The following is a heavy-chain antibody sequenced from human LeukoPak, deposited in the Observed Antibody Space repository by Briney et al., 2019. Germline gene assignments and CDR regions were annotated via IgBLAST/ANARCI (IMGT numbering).Heavy chain of an antibody. CDR2: ISAYNGNT. D-gene: IGHD3-3*01. CDR1: GYTFTSYG. Sequence: ASVKVSCKASGYTFTSYGISWVRQAPGQGLEWMGWISAYNGNTNYTQKLQGRVTITTDTSTSTAYMELRSLRSDDTAVYYCARSELIFGVVTNFDYWGQGTLVTVSS. V-gene: IGHV1-18*01. CDR3: ARSELIFGVVTNFDY. J-gene: IGHJ4*02.